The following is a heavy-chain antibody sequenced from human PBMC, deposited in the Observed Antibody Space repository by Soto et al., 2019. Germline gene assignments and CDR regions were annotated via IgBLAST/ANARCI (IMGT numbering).Heavy chain of an antibody. CDR3: ARDGSPPEYPGMDV. D-gene: IGHD2-2*02. CDR1: GGTVSSYT. V-gene: IGHV1-69*13. CDR2: IIPIFVTA. J-gene: IGHJ6*02. Sequence: SVRVACKASGGTVSSYTISWVRQAPGQGLEWMGGIIPIFVTANYAQKFQGRVTITADASTSTAYMELSSPRSEDTAVYYCARDGSPPEYPGMDVRRQRTTVTVSS.